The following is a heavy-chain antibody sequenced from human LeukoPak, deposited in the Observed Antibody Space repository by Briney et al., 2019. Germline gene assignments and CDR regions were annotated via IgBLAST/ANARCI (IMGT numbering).Heavy chain of an antibody. Sequence: GGSLRLSCAASGFTFSSYSMNWVRQAPGKGLEWVSSISDSSSYIYYADSVKGRFTISRDNAKNSLYLQMNSLRAEDTAVYYCARDFGRYYFDYWGQGTLVTVSS. V-gene: IGHV3-21*01. D-gene: IGHD3-10*01. CDR3: ARDFGRYYFDY. CDR2: ISDSSSYI. J-gene: IGHJ4*02. CDR1: GFTFSSYS.